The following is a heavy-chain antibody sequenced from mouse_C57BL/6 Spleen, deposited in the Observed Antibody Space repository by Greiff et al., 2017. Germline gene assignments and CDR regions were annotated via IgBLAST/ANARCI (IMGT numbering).Heavy chain of an antibody. CDR1: GYTFTSYD. Sequence: VQLQQSGPELVKPGASVKLSCKASGYTFTSYDINWVKQRPGQGLEWIGWIYPRDGSNKYNEKFKGKATLTVDTSSSTAYMELHSLTSEDSAVYFCARLGDYFDYWGQGTTLTVSS. CDR3: ARLGDYFDY. D-gene: IGHD4-1*01. CDR2: IYPRDGSN. J-gene: IGHJ2*01. V-gene: IGHV1-85*01.